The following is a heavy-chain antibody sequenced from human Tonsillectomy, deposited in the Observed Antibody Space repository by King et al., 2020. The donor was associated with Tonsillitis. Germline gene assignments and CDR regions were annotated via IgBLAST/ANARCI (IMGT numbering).Heavy chain of an antibody. V-gene: IGHV4-39*01. CDR3: AGYGSGNLYGMDV. Sequence: QLQESGPGLVKPSETLSLTCTVSGGSISSSSYYWGWIRQPPGKGLEWIGSIYYSGSTYYNPSLKSRVTISVDTSKNQFSLKLSSVTAADTAVYYCAGYGSGNLYGMDVWGQGTTVTVSS. CDR2: IYYSGST. J-gene: IGHJ6*02. CDR1: GGSISSSSYY. D-gene: IGHD3-10*01.